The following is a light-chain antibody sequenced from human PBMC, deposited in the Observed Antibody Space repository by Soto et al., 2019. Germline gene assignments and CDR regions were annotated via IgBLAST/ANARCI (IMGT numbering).Light chain of an antibody. V-gene: IGKV3-20*01. CDR3: QQYGSAPPDT. CDR2: AAS. Sequence: EIVLTQSPDTLSLSPGERATLSCRASQTVLTNYFAWYQQKPGQAPRLLIFAASSSATGIPDRVSGSGCGKDFTLTNSRLETEDFAVYYCQQYGSAPPDTFGQGTKLEIK. CDR1: QTVLTNY. J-gene: IGKJ2*01.